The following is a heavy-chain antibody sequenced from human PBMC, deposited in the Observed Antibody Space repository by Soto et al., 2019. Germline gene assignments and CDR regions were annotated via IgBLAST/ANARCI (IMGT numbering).Heavy chain of an antibody. CDR1: GYTLTELS. CDR3: AHIATAPPHQPDY. D-gene: IGHD6-13*01. J-gene: IGHJ4*02. V-gene: IGHV1-24*01. Sequence: AASVKVSCKISGYTLTELSMHWVRQAPGKGLEWMGGFDPEDGETIYAQKFQGRVTMTEDTSTDTAYMELSSLRSEDTAVYYCAHIATAPPHQPDYWGPGTQVTVSS. CDR2: FDPEDGET.